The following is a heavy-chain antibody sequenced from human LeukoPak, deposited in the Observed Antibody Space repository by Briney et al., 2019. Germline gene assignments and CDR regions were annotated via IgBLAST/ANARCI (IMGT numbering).Heavy chain of an antibody. CDR2: INTDGSRT. J-gene: IGHJ3*02. CDR1: GFTFSNYW. V-gene: IGHV3-74*01. Sequence: GGSLRLSCAASGFTFSNYWMHWVRQAPGKGLVWVSRINTDGSRTSYADSVKGRFTISRDNAKNTLYLQMNSLRVEDTAVYYCARATKGRITIFGVVTDAFDIWGQGTMVTVSS. CDR3: ARATKGRITIFGVVTDAFDI. D-gene: IGHD3-3*01.